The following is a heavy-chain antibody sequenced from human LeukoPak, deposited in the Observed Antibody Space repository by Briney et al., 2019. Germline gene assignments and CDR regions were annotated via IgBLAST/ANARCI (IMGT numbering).Heavy chain of an antibody. D-gene: IGHD2-8*01. Sequence: PSETLSLTCAVYGGSFSGYYWSWIRQPPGKGLEWIGEINHSGSTNYNPSLKSRVTISVDTSKNQFSLKLSSVTAADTAVYYCAIRLEYCTNGVCSLFDYWGQGTLVTVSS. CDR3: AIRLEYCTNGVCSLFDY. CDR1: GGSFSGYY. CDR2: INHSGST. J-gene: IGHJ4*02. V-gene: IGHV4-34*01.